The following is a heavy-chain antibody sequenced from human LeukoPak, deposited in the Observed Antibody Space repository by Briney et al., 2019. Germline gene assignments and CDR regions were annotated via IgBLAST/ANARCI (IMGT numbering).Heavy chain of an antibody. V-gene: IGHV1-2*02. CDR1: GYTFTGYY. CDR3: ARAGWRSWFDP. Sequence: GASVKVSCTASGYTFTGYYMHGGRQAPGQGLEWMGWINPNSGGTNYAQTFQGRVTMTRDTSISTAYVELSRLRSDDTAMYYCARAGWRSWFDPWGQETLVTVSS. CDR2: INPNSGGT. J-gene: IGHJ5*02. D-gene: IGHD6-19*01.